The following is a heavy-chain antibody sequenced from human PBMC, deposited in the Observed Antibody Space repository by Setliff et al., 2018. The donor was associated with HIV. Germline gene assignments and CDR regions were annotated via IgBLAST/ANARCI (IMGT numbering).Heavy chain of an antibody. CDR3: AREALSRDGYSYFDY. D-gene: IGHD5-12*01. CDR2: IGQDGSEK. J-gene: IGHJ4*03. Sequence: PGGSLRLSCAASRFDFNNYWMCWVRQAPGKGLEWVANIGQDGSEKNYVDSVKGRFTISRDNAKNSMDLQMNSLRAEDTAIYYCAREALSRDGYSYFDYWGKGTTVTVSS. CDR1: RFDFNNYW. V-gene: IGHV3-7*01.